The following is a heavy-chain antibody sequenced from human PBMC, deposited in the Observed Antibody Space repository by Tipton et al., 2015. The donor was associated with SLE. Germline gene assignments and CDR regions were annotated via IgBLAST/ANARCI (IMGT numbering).Heavy chain of an antibody. V-gene: IGHV4-38-2*01. CDR1: DYSISSGYY. J-gene: IGHJ4*02. D-gene: IGHD5-18*01. Sequence: TLSLTCAVSDYSISSGYYWGWIRQPPGKGLEWIGSIYHSGSTYYNPSLKSRVTISVDTSKNQFSLDLTSVTAADTAVYYCARRNYGYFFDYWGQGTLVTVSS. CDR2: IYHSGST. CDR3: ARRNYGYFFDY.